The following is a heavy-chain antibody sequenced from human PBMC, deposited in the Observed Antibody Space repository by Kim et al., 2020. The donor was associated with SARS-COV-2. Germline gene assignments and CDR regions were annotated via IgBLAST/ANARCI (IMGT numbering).Heavy chain of an antibody. CDR2: FDPEDGET. V-gene: IGHV1-24*01. CDR3: ATGSPFPLSGYHTGWWFDP. J-gene: IGHJ5*02. D-gene: IGHD3-22*01. CDR1: GYTLTELS. Sequence: ASVKVSCKVSGYTLTELSMHWVRQAPGKGLEWMGGFDPEDGETIYAQKFQGRVTMTEDTSTDTAYMELSSLRSEDMAVYYCATGSPFPLSGYHTGWWFDPWGQGTLVTVSS.